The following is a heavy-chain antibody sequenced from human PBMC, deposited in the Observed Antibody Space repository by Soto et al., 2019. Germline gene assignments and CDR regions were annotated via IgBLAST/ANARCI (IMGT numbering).Heavy chain of an antibody. CDR1: GGSISSYY. D-gene: IGHD2-15*01. V-gene: IGHV4-59*01. J-gene: IGHJ3*02. Sequence: SETLSLTCTVSGGSISSYYWIWIRQPPGKGLEWIGYIYYSGSTNYNPSLKSRVTISVDTSKNQFSLKLSSVTAADTAVYYCARLEARYCSGGSCYSSHAFDIWGQGTMVTVSS. CDR3: ARLEARYCSGGSCYSSHAFDI. CDR2: IYYSGST.